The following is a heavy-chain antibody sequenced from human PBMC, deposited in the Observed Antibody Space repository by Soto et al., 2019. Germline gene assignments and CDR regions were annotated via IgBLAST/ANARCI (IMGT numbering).Heavy chain of an antibody. CDR1: GGSINSYY. V-gene: IGHV4-59*01. Sequence: SETLSLTCTVSGGSINSYYWSWIRQPPGKGLEWIGYIYYSGSTNYNPSLKSRATISVDTSKNQFTLKLSSVTAADTAVYYCARLGCCSSTDCYVNAFDIWGQGTMVTVSS. CDR3: ARLGCCSSTDCYVNAFDI. D-gene: IGHD2-2*01. J-gene: IGHJ3*02. CDR2: IYYSGST.